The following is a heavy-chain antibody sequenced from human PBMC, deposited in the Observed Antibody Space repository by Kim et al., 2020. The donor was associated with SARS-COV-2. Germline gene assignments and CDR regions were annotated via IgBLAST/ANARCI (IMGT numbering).Heavy chain of an antibody. D-gene: IGHD2-15*01. CDR1: GFTFSSYE. Sequence: GGSLRLSCAASGFTFSSYEMNWVRQAPGKGLEWVSYINDSGDTIYYADSVRGRFTISRDNAKNSLYLQMNSLRAEDTAVYYCARDIGGYSRYYFDYWGQGTLVTVSS. CDR3: ARDIGGYSRYYFDY. V-gene: IGHV3-48*03. CDR2: INDSGDTI. J-gene: IGHJ4*02.